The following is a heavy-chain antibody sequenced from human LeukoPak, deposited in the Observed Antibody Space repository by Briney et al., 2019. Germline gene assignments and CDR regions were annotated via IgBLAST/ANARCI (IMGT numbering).Heavy chain of an antibody. CDR2: IIPIFGTA. Sequence: ASVKVSCKASGGTFSSYAISWVRQAPGQGLEWMGGIIPIFGTANYAQKFQGRVTITADESTRTAYMELSSLRSEDTAVYYCARDARHRYCSSTSCCRGWLDPWGQGTLVTVSS. D-gene: IGHD2-2*01. CDR1: GGTFSSYA. J-gene: IGHJ5*02. CDR3: ARDARHRYCSSTSCCRGWLDP. V-gene: IGHV1-69*01.